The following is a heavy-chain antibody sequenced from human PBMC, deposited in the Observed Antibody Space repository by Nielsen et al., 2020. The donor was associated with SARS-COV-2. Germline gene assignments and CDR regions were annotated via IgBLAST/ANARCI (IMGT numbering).Heavy chain of an antibody. J-gene: IGHJ6*02. CDR1: GFTFSSYW. CDR2: IKQDGSEK. Sequence: GESLKISCAASGFTFSSYWMSWVRQAPGKGLEWVANIKQDGSEKYYVDSVKGRFTISRDNAKNSLYLQMNSLRAEDTAVYYCARDSYGGDDSMDVWGQGTTVTVSS. V-gene: IGHV3-7*01. D-gene: IGHD4-23*01. CDR3: ARDSYGGDDSMDV.